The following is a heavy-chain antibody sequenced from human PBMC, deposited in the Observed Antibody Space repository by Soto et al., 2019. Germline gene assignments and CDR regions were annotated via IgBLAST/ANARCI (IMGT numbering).Heavy chain of an antibody. D-gene: IGHD1-26*01. J-gene: IGHJ6*03. CDR3: ARDPSGSYFRDYYYYYMDV. CDR1: GFTFSSYE. CDR2: ISSSGSTI. V-gene: IGHV3-48*03. Sequence: GGSLRLSCAASGFTFSSYEMNWVRQAPGKGLEWVSYISSSGSTIYYADSVKGRFTISRDNAKNSLYLQMNSLRAEDTAVYYCARDPSGSYFRDYYYYYMDVWGKGTTVTVSS.